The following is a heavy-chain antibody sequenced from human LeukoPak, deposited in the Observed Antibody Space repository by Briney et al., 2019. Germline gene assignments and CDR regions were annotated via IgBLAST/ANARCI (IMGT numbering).Heavy chain of an antibody. V-gene: IGHV4-59*01. J-gene: IGHJ6*03. CDR1: GGSISSYY. Sequence: SETLSLTCTVSGGSISSYYWSWIRQPPGKGLEWIGYIYYSGSTNYNPSLKSRVTISVDTSKNQFSLKLSSVTAADTAVYYCARGGSSSSPDYYYYYMDVWGKGTTVTVSS. CDR3: ARGGSSSSPDYYYYYMDV. D-gene: IGHD6-6*01. CDR2: IYYSGST.